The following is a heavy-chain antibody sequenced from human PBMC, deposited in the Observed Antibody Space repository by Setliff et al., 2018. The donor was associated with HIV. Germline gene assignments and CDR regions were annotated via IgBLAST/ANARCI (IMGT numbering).Heavy chain of an antibody. J-gene: IGHJ4*02. CDR2: MNPNSGNT. D-gene: IGHD3-16*01. CDR1: GYTFTSYD. Sequence: ASVKVSCKASGYTFTSYDINWVRQATGQGLEWMGWMNPNSGNTGYAQKFQGRVTMTRNTSISTTYMELSSLKSEDTAVFYCATRRGDEPFAVWGQGTLVTVSS. CDR3: ATRRGDEPFAV. V-gene: IGHV1-8*01.